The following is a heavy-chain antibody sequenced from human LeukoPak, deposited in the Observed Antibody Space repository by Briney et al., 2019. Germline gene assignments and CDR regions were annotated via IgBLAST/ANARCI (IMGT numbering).Heavy chain of an antibody. CDR2: ISYDGSNK. Sequence: QPGGSLRLSCSASGFTFSGYGMHWVRQAPGKGLEWVAVISYDGSNKYYADSVKGRFTISRDNSKNTLYLQMNSLRAEDTAVYYCAKEGIVGATLYFDYWGQGTLVTVSS. CDR3: AKEGIVGATLYFDY. J-gene: IGHJ4*02. CDR1: GFTFSGYG. V-gene: IGHV3-30*18. D-gene: IGHD1-26*01.